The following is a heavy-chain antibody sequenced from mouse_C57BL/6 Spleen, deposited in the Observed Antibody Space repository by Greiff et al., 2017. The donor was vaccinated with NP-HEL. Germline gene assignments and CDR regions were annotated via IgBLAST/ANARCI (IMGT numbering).Heavy chain of an antibody. CDR2: ISDGGSYT. J-gene: IGHJ3*01. Sequence: DVQLVESGGGLVKPGGSLKLSCAASGFTFSSYAMSWVRQTPEKRLEWVATISDGGSYTYYPDNVKGRVTISRDNAKNNLYLQMSHLKSEDTAMYYCARGGLRPAWFAYWGQGTLVTVSA. CDR3: ARGGLRPAWFAY. CDR1: GFTFSSYA. V-gene: IGHV5-4*01. D-gene: IGHD2-4*01.